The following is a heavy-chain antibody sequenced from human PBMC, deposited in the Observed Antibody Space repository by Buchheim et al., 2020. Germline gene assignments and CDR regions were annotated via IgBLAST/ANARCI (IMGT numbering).Heavy chain of an antibody. J-gene: IGHJ2*01. Sequence: QVQLQEWGPGLVKPSETLSLSCTVSGGSIRSNYWSWIRQPPGKGLEYLGQVYHSGTTNYNPSLKSQVSISLDTSKNQFSLGLRSVTAADTALYYCARDIEVVGATLYFDLWGRGTL. CDR3: ARDIEVVGATLYFDL. D-gene: IGHD1-26*01. CDR1: GGSIRSNY. V-gene: IGHV4-59*01. CDR2: VYHSGTT.